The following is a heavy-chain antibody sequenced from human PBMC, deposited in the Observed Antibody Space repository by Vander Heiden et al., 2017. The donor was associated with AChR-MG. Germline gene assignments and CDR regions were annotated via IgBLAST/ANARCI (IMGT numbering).Heavy chain of an antibody. V-gene: IGHV4-34*01. CDR2: INHSGST. J-gene: IGHJ6*02. D-gene: IGHD6-13*01. Sequence: QVQLHQWGAGLLKPSETLSLTCAVYGGSFRGYSWSWIRQPPGKGLEWIGEINHSGSTNYNPSLKSRVTISVDTSKNQFSLKLSSVTAADTAVYYCARELAAADNYYYYYGMDVWGQGTTVTVSS. CDR3: ARELAAADNYYYYYGMDV. CDR1: GGSFRGYS.